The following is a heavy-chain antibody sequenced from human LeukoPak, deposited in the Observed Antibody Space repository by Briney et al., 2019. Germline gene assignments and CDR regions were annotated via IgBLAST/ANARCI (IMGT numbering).Heavy chain of an antibody. Sequence: PGGSLRLSCASSGFTFSFYGMHWVRQAPGKGLEWVAFIRYDGSNKYYADSVKGRFTMSRDNSKNTLYLQMNSLRAEDTAVYYCARTGGYCSSTSCSYFDYWGQGTLVTVSS. D-gene: IGHD2-2*01. CDR2: IRYDGSNK. CDR1: GFTFSFYG. V-gene: IGHV3-30*02. CDR3: ARTGGYCSSTSCSYFDY. J-gene: IGHJ4*02.